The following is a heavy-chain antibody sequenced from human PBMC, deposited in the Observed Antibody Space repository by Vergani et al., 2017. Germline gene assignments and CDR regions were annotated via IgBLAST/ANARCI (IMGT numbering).Heavy chain of an antibody. V-gene: IGHV3-7*01. CDR2: INQDGSDK. CDR3: ARINYYGSSGYSLTRWHNWFDP. D-gene: IGHD3-22*01. Sequence: EVQLVESGGGLVQPGGSLRLSCAASGFIFSHYWMSWVRQAPGKGLEWVANINQDGSDKYYVDSVKGRFTISRDNAKNSLYLQRNSLRAEDTALYYCARINYYGSSGYSLTRWHNWFDPWGQGTLITFSS. J-gene: IGHJ5*02. CDR1: GFIFSHYW.